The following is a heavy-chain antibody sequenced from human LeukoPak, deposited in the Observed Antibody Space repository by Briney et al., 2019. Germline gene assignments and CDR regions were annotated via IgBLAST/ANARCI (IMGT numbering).Heavy chain of an antibody. CDR3: AKAPTGGSYLGDY. J-gene: IGHJ4*02. CDR1: GFTFSSYA. Sequence: GGSLRLSCAASGFTFSSYAMSWVRQAPGKGLEWVSAISGSGGSTYYADSVKGRFAISRDNSKNTLYLQMNGLRAEDTAVYYCAKAPTGGSYLGDYWGQGTLVTVSS. V-gene: IGHV3-23*01. CDR2: ISGSGGST. D-gene: IGHD1-26*01.